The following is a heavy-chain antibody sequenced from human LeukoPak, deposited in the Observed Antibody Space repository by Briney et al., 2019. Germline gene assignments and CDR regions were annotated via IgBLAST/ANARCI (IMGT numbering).Heavy chain of an antibody. CDR2: IYSGGST. CDR3: ARVIGGSSRDFDY. D-gene: IGHD2-15*01. CDR1: GFTVGSNH. V-gene: IGHV3-66*01. Sequence: PGGSLRLSCAASGFTVGSNHMSWVRQAPGKGLEWVSVIYSGGSTYYADSVKGRFTISRDNSKNTLYLQMNSLRAEDTAVYYCARVIGGSSRDFDYWGQGTLVTVSS. J-gene: IGHJ4*02.